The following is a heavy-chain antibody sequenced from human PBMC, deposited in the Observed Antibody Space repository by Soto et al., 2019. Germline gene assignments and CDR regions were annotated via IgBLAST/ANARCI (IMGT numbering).Heavy chain of an antibody. CDR1: GGSISSGGYY. Sequence: KPSETLSLTCTVSGGSISSGGYYWSWIRQHPGKGLEWIGYIYYSGSTYYNPSLKSRVAISVDTSKNQFSLKLSSVTAADTAVYYCARDYDILTGHHPSAFDIWGQGTMVTVSS. V-gene: IGHV4-31*03. D-gene: IGHD3-9*01. CDR3: ARDYDILTGHHPSAFDI. CDR2: IYYSGST. J-gene: IGHJ3*02.